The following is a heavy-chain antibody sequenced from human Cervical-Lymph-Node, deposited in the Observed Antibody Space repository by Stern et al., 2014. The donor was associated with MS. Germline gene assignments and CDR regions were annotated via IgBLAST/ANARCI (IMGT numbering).Heavy chain of an antibody. D-gene: IGHD1-26*01. J-gene: IGHJ4*02. Sequence: EVHLVESGAEVKKSGGSLKISCKGSGYSFNTHCIAWVRQTPGQGLEWMGIVYPGGSYAPYTPSFQGQVTISADKSINTAYLHWSSLKAADTAMYYCARHPYSGGFSYGGGFDYWGQGTLVTVSS. CDR3: ARHPYSGGFSYGGGFDY. CDR1: GYSFNTHC. V-gene: IGHV5-51*01. CDR2: VYPGGSYA.